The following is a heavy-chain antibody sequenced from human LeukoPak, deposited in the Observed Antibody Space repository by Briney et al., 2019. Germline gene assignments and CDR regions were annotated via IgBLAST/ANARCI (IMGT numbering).Heavy chain of an antibody. CDR3: TRLSGRELLLYFDY. CDR2: IWYDGSNK. CDR1: GFTFSSYG. D-gene: IGHD1-26*01. Sequence: PGGSLRLSCAASGFTFSSYGMHWVRQAPGKGLEWVAVIWYDGSNKYYADSVKGRFTISRDNSKNTLYLQMNSLRAEDTAVYYCTRLSGRELLLYFDYWGQGTLVTVSS. J-gene: IGHJ4*02. V-gene: IGHV3-33*01.